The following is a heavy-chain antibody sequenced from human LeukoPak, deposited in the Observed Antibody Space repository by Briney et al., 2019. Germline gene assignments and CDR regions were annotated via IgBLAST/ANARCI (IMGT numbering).Heavy chain of an antibody. J-gene: IGHJ5*02. Sequence: ASVKVSCKASGYTFTGYYMHWVRQAPGQGLEWMGRINPNSGGTNYEQTFQARVTMTRDTSISTDYMELGRLRFDDTVVYYCARSVVVVVVPAAMPPVHFYLWGQGTLVTVSS. V-gene: IGHV1-2*05. D-gene: IGHD2-2*01. CDR2: INPNSGGT. CDR3: ARSVVVVVVPAAMPPVHFYL. CDR1: GYTFTGYY.